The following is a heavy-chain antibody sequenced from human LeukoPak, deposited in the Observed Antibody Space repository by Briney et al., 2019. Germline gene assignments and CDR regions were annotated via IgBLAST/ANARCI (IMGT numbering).Heavy chain of an antibody. J-gene: IGHJ6*03. D-gene: IGHD2-15*01. V-gene: IGHV3-33*07. CDR3: ARARGWQPNYYYYYMDV. CDR2: IWYDGSNK. CDR1: GFTFNSYA. Sequence: GGSLRLSCIPSGFTFNSYAMFWVRQAPGKGLEWVSLIWYDGSNKYYADSVKGRFTISGDNSKNTLFLQMNSLRAEDTAVYYCARARGWQPNYYYYYMDVWGTGTTVTVSS.